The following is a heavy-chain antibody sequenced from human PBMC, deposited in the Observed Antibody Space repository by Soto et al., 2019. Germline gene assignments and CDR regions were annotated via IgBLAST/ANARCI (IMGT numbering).Heavy chain of an antibody. CDR2: ISGSGANT. CDR3: AKDRENRGDKFWRGFEK. CDR1: GFTFSNCA. Sequence: EVQLLESGGDLVQPGGSLRLSCATSGFTFSNCAMSWVRHTPGKGLEWVSGISGSGANTYNAEAVKGRFTISRDNSMNTMNLQMNSLSEDDTAVYYCAKDRENRGDKFWRGFEKWGQGTLVIVSS. D-gene: IGHD3-3*01. J-gene: IGHJ4*02. V-gene: IGHV3-23*01.